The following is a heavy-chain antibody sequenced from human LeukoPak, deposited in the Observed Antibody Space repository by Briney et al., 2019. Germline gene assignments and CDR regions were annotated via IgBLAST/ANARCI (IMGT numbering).Heavy chain of an antibody. V-gene: IGHV3-48*03. J-gene: IGHJ4*02. CDR3: AKVSGSGWHFDH. CDR1: GFTFSNYE. CDR2: ISSSGILI. Sequence: GGSLRLSCAASGFTFSNYEMNWVRQAPGKGLEWVSFISSSGILIYYADSVKGRFTISRDNGKNSLFLQMDSLRVEDTAVYYCAKVSGSGWHFDHWGQGTLVTVSS. D-gene: IGHD6-19*01.